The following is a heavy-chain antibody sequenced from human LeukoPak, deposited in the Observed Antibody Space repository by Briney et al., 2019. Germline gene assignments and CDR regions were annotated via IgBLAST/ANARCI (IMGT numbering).Heavy chain of an antibody. CDR3: ASLRSSGSGSFPTD. CDR2: LYYNGAT. D-gene: IGHD3-10*01. Sequence: PSETLSLTCTVSGGSINNGGYYWGWIGPPPGEGPEWIGSLYYNGATYYNPTLRSRVTMSVDTSKNQFSLKLTSVTAADTAVYYCASLRSSGSGSFPTDWGQGILVTVSS. V-gene: IGHV4-39*01. J-gene: IGHJ4*02. CDR1: GGSINNGGYY.